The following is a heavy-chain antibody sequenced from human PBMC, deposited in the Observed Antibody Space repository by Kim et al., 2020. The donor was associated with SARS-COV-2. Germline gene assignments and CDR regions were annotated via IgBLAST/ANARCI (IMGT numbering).Heavy chain of an antibody. CDR1: GGSFSGYY. D-gene: IGHD6-13*01. V-gene: IGHV4-34*01. CDR3: ARGLGIAAAYVSGYLYYFDY. J-gene: IGHJ4*02. CDR2: INHSGST. Sequence: SETLSLTCAVYGGSFSGYYWSWIRQPPGKGLEWIGEINHSGSTNYNPSLKSRVTISVDTSKNQFSLKLSSVTAADTAVYYCARGLGIAAAYVSGYLYYFDYWGQGTLVTVSS.